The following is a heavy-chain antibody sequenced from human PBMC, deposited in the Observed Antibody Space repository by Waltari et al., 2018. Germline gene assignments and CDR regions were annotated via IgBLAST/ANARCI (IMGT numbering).Heavy chain of an antibody. CDR3: ARDKSGSHDGWFDP. J-gene: IGHJ5*02. Sequence: QVQLQESGPGLVKPSETLSLTCAVSGYSISSGYYWGWIRQPPGKGLAWIGSIYHSGSTYYNPSLKSRVTISVDTSKNQFSRKLSSVTAADTAVYYCARDKSGSHDGWFDPWGQGTLVTVSS. CDR1: GYSISSGYY. CDR2: IYHSGST. V-gene: IGHV4-38-2*02. D-gene: IGHD1-26*01.